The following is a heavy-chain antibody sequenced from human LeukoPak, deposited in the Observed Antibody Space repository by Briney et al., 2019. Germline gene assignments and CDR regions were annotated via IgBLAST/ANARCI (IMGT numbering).Heavy chain of an antibody. CDR3: ARWGGTRQYYFDY. CDR2: TRFDGSIK. CDR1: GFIFSDYG. D-gene: IGHD1-1*01. J-gene: IGHJ4*02. V-gene: IGHV3-33*01. Sequence: PGGSLRLSCAVSGFIFSDYGFHWVRQAPGQGLEWMGVTRFDGSIKQYANSVKSLFTTSRDDSTNTLSLQMNSLKSQDTPSYYSARWGGTRQYYFDYWGRGALVTVSS.